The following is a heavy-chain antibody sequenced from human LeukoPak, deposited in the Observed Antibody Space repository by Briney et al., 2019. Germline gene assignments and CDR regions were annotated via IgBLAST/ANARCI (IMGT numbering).Heavy chain of an antibody. CDR2: IIPIFGTA. CDR1: GGTFSSYA. D-gene: IGHD4-23*01. Sequence: ASVKVSCKASGGTFSSYAISWVRQAPGQGLEWMGGIIPIFGTANYAQKIQGRVTITTDESTSTAYMELSSLRSEDTAVYYCARERDYGGNSDAFDIWGQGTMVTVSS. J-gene: IGHJ3*02. V-gene: IGHV1-69*05. CDR3: ARERDYGGNSDAFDI.